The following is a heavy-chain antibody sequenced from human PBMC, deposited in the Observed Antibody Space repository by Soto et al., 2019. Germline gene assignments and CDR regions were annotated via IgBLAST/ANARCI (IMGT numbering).Heavy chain of an antibody. CDR2: INPADSDI. CDR3: ARHSGAENGQSIRRPDY. Sequence: GESLKISCEASGYSFTSNWIGWVRQMPGKGLEWMGIINPADSDIKYSPSFQGQVTISAAKSISTVYLQWSSLQAPATAMYYCARHSGAENGQSIRRPDYWGPGTLVTVSS. CDR1: GYSFTSNW. V-gene: IGHV5-51*01. J-gene: IGHJ4*02. D-gene: IGHD1-26*01.